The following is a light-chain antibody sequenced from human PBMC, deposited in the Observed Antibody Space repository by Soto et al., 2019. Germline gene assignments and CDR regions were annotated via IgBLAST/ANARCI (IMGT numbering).Light chain of an antibody. CDR3: QQYNNWPIT. CDR2: GAS. V-gene: IGKV3-15*01. Sequence: EILMTQSPATLSVSPGERATLSCRASQSIGSKLAWYQQKRGQAPRLLFYGASNRATGIPARFGASGSGTDFTLTISSLQSEDFAVYYCQQYNNWPITCGQGTRREIK. J-gene: IGKJ5*01. CDR1: QSIGSK.